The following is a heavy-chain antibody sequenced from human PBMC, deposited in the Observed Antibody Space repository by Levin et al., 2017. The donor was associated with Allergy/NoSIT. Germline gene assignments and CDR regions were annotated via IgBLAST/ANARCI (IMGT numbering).Heavy chain of an antibody. D-gene: IGHD3-3*01. Sequence: SETLSLTCAVYGGSFSGYYWSWIRQPPGKGLEWIGEINHSGSTNYNPSLKSRVTISVDTSKNQFSLKLSSVTAADTAVYYCASRSRFLEWSYYYYYMDVWGKGTTVTVSS. CDR3: ASRSRFLEWSYYYYYMDV. CDR2: INHSGST. CDR1: GGSFSGYY. J-gene: IGHJ6*03. V-gene: IGHV4-34*01.